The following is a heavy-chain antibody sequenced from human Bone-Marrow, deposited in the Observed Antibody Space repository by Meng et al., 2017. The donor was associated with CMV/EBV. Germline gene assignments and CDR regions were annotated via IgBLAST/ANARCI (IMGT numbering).Heavy chain of an antibody. CDR2: ISSSSSTI. J-gene: IGHJ4*02. CDR3: ARDQFYSMDY. V-gene: IGHV3-48*04. CDR1: GFTFSSYS. D-gene: IGHD2/OR15-2a*01. Sequence: GESLKISCAASGFTFSSYSMNWVRQAPGKGLEWVSYISSSSSTIYYADSVKGRFTISRDNAKNSLYLQMNSPRAEDTAVYYCARDQFYSMDYWGQATLVTVSS.